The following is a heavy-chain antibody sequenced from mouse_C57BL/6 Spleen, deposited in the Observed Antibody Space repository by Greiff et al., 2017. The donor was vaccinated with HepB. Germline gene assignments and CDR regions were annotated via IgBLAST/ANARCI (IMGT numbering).Heavy chain of an antibody. CDR1: GYTFTSYW. Sequence: QVQLQQPGAELVMPGASVKLSCKASGYTFTSYWMHWVKQRPGQGLEWIGEIDPSDSYTNYNQKFKGKSTLTVDKSSSTAYMQLSSLTSEDSAVYYCARRHYYGSFDYWGQGTTLTVSS. CDR2: IDPSDSYT. D-gene: IGHD1-1*01. CDR3: ARRHYYGSFDY. V-gene: IGHV1-69*01. J-gene: IGHJ2*01.